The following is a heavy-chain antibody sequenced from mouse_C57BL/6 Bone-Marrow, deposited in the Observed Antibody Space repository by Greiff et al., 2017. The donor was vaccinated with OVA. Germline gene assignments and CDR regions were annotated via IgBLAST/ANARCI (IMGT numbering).Heavy chain of an antibody. CDR1: GYTFTSYW. V-gene: IGHV1-69*01. Sequence: QVQLQQPGAELVMPGASVKLSCKASGYTFTSYWMHWVKQRPGQGLEWIGEIDPSDSYTNYNQKFKGKSTLTVDKSSSTAYMQLSSLTSEDSAVYYCARRGRMAWFAYGGQGTLVTVSA. J-gene: IGHJ3*01. CDR2: IDPSDSYT. CDR3: ARRGRMAWFAY. D-gene: IGHD2-3*01.